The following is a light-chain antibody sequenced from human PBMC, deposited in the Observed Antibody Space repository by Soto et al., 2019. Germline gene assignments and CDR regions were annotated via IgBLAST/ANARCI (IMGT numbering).Light chain of an antibody. J-gene: IGKJ1*01. V-gene: IGKV3-15*01. CDR2: DAS. CDR1: QSVSTK. CDR3: QQYSNWWT. Sequence: EIVMTQSPATLSVSPGEGATLSCRASQSVSTKLAWYQQKPGQAPRLLIYDASTRAADIPARFSGSGSGADFTLNISSLQSEDFAVYYCQQYSNWWTFGQGTRVEIK.